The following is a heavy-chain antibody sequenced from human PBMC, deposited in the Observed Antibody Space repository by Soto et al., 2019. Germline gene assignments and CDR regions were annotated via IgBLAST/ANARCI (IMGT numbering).Heavy chain of an antibody. CDR3: ARASGYGSGCSVNPYLDC. V-gene: IGHV3-7*01. Sequence: EAQLVASGGGVVQPGGSLRLSCAASGFTLRSYWRSWVRQAPGKGLEWLATIKTDASEKKYVDSVKGRFTVSRDNAKNSLYLQMDSLRAKDTAVYYCARASGYGSGCSVNPYLDCWGRGTLVTVSS. CDR2: IKTDASEK. J-gene: IGHJ4*01. D-gene: IGHD3-10*01. CDR1: GFTLRSYW.